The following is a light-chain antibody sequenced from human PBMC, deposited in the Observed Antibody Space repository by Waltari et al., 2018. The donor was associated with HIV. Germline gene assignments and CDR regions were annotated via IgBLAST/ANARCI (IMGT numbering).Light chain of an antibody. J-gene: IGLJ2*01. CDR1: YNS. CDR3: SSYTSSSTVV. V-gene: IGLV2-14*01. CDR2: EVS. Sequence: QSALTQPASVSGSPGQSITISCTCYNSVSWHQQHPGKAPKLMIYEVSNRPSGVANRFSGSKSDNTASLTISGLQAEDEADYYCSSYTSSSTVVFGGGTKLTVL.